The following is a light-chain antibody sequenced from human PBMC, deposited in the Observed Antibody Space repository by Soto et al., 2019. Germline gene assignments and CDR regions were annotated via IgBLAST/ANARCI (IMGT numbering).Light chain of an antibody. J-gene: IGKJ4*01. Sequence: DVQMTQSPFSLSASVGDRVTMTCRASQSTANYLNWYQQKPGKAPKLLVFAASSLLSGVPSRFSGTGSGTDFTLTISSLHPEDFATYYCQQGYSSPRTFGGGTKVDIK. CDR1: QSTANY. V-gene: IGKV1-39*01. CDR2: AAS. CDR3: QQGYSSPRT.